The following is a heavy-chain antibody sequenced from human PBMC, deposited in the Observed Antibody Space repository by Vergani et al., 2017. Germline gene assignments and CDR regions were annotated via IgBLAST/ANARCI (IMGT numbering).Heavy chain of an antibody. D-gene: IGHD2-15*01. Sequence: QVQLVQSGSEVKKPGASVKVSCRASGYTFTNYALNWVRQAPGQGLEWMGWINSNSGNPTYAQGFKGRFVFSLDSSVSTSYLQINSLQPEDTAVYYCVRTRSGSCTGGSCYSGWFYPWCQGTLVTVSS. CDR3: VRTRSGSCTGGSCYSGWFYP. V-gene: IGHV7-4-1*02. CDR2: INSNSGNP. J-gene: IGHJ5*02. CDR1: GYTFTNYA.